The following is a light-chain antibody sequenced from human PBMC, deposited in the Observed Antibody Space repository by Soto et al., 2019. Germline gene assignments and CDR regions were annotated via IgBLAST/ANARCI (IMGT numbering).Light chain of an antibody. V-gene: IGKV1-5*02. J-gene: IGKJ2*01. CDR2: DAS. Sequence: DIKMTQAPSTLSASVEDRVTIICRASQSISSWLAWYQQKPGKAPKLLIYDASTLESGVPSRFSGSGSGTEFTLTIRRLQPDDCATYYCQPHHSYSTFGQGTKVDIK. CDR3: QPHHSYST. CDR1: QSISSW.